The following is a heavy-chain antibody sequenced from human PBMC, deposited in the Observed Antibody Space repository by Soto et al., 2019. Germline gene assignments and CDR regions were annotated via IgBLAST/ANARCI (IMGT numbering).Heavy chain of an antibody. J-gene: IGHJ6*02. CDR2: ILYDGSNK. V-gene: IGHV3-30*03. Sequence: QVQLVESGGGVVQPGRSLRLSCAASGFTFSSYGMHWVRQAPDKGLEWVAAILYDGSNKYYADSVKGRFTISRDNSKNTLYLQMNSLRAEDTAVYYCARGAYYDVLTGSYSYGMDVWGQGTTVTVSS. CDR1: GFTFSSYG. D-gene: IGHD3-9*01. CDR3: ARGAYYDVLTGSYSYGMDV.